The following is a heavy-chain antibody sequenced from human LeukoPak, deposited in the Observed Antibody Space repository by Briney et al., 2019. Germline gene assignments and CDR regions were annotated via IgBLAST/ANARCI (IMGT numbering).Heavy chain of an antibody. D-gene: IGHD2-2*01. V-gene: IGHV3-30*18. CDR3: AKVVSRYCSSTSCSEDY. CDR1: GFTFSSYG. J-gene: IGHJ4*02. CDR2: ISYDGSNK. Sequence: GRSLRLSCEASGFTFSSYGMHWVRQAPGKGLEWVAVISYDGSNKYYADSVKGRFTISRDNSKNTLYLQMNSLRAEDTAVYYCAKVVSRYCSSTSCSEDYWGQGTLVTVSS.